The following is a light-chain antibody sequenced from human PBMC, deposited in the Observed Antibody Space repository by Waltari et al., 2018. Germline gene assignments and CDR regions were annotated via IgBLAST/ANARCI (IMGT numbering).Light chain of an antibody. V-gene: IGKV4-1*01. Sequence: DIVMTQSPDSRAVSLGARATLNCTSSQSVLYRVNNKNYLPWYQQKPGQPPKLLIYWASARESGVPDRFSGSGSGTDFNLTITSLQAEDVAVYYCPQYASSPWTFGQGTKVEL. J-gene: IGKJ1*01. CDR3: PQYASSPWT. CDR1: QSVLYRVNNKNY. CDR2: WAS.